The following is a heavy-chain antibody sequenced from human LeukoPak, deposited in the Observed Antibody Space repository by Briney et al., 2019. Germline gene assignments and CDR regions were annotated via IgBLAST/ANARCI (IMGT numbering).Heavy chain of an antibody. CDR1: GYTFTSYG. D-gene: IGHD1-1*01. Sequence: ASVKVSCKASGYTFTSYGISWVRRAPGQGLEWMGWISAYNGNTNYAQKLQGRVTMTTDTSTSTAYMELRSLRSDDTAVYYCATTYYSDTSGATHAADWGQGTLVTVSS. J-gene: IGHJ4*02. CDR2: ISAYNGNT. CDR3: ATTYYSDTSGATHAAD. V-gene: IGHV1-18*01.